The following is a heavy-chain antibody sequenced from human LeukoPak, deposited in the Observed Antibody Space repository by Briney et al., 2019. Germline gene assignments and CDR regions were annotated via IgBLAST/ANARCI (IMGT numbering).Heavy chain of an antibody. CDR1: GFTFSSYS. CDR3: ARAQYYYDSSGERVGAFDI. V-gene: IGHV3-21*01. D-gene: IGHD3-22*01. Sequence: PGGSLRLSCAASGFTFSSYSMNWVRQAPGKGLEWVSSISSSSSYIYYADSVKGRFTISRDNAKNSLYLQMNSLRAEDTAVYYCARAQYYYDSSGERVGAFDIWGQGTMVTVSS. J-gene: IGHJ3*02. CDR2: ISSSSSYI.